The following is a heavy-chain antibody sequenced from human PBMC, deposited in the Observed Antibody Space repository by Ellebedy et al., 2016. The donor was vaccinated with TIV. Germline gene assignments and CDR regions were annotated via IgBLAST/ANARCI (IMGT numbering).Heavy chain of an antibody. Sequence: GESLKISCVASGFSFRSYWMSWVRQAPGKGLEWVANIYQDRSTQYYVDSVKGRFTISRDNAKNSLFLQMNSLRVEDTAGYYLARRGSYGDYAVQVNSWFDRWGRGTLVSVSS. CDR2: IYQDRSTQ. CDR1: GFSFRSYW. J-gene: IGHJ5*02. V-gene: IGHV3-7*01. CDR3: ARRGSYGDYAVQVNSWFDR. D-gene: IGHD3-16*01.